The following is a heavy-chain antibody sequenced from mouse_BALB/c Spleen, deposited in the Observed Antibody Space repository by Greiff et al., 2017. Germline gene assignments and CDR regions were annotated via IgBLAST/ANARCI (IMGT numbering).Heavy chain of an antibody. V-gene: IGHV1-54*03. D-gene: IGHD2-2*01. CDR1: GYAFTNYL. CDR2: INPGSGGT. CDR3: ARYDGYVYYAMDY. J-gene: IGHJ4*01. Sequence: QVQLQQSGAELVRPGTSVKVSCKASGYAFTNYLIEWVKQRPGQGLEWIGVINPGSGGTNYNEKFKGKATLTADKSSSTAYMQLSSLTSDDSAVYFCARYDGYVYYAMDYWGQGTSVTVSS.